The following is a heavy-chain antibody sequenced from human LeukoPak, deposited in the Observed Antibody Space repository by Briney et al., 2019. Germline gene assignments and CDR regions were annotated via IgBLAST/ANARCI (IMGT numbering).Heavy chain of an antibody. CDR1: GFTFSNYA. D-gene: IGHD6-19*01. Sequence: GGSLRLSCAASGFTFSNYAMSWARQAPGKGLEWVSYISSSGSNTYYADSVKGRFTISRDNAKNSMYLQMNSLRVEDTAVYYCARCSGGDFDYWGQGTLVTVSS. CDR2: ISSSGSNT. V-gene: IGHV3-48*04. J-gene: IGHJ4*02. CDR3: ARCSGGDFDY.